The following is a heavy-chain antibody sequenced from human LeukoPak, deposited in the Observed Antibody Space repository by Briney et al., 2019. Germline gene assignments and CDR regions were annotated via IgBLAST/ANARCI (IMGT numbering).Heavy chain of an antibody. D-gene: IGHD3-3*01. CDR3: ARDQYDTWSRRGNFDS. Sequence: GSLRLSCAASGFTFNNAYMNWGRQAPGKGLEWVGRIKPKTDGETTEYAAPVKGRFTISRDDSKNTLYLQMNSLRVEDTAVFYCARDQYDTWSRRGNFDSWGQGTLVIVSS. CDR2: IKPKTDGETT. V-gene: IGHV3-15*07. J-gene: IGHJ4*02. CDR1: GFTFNNAY.